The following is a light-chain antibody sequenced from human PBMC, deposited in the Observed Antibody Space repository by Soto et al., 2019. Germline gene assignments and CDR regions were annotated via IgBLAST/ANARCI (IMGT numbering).Light chain of an antibody. Sequence: QSALAQPASVSGSPGQSITISCTGTSSDVGGYKFVSWYQQHPGKAPKLKIYEINTRPSGVSNRFSSSKSGNTASLTISGLQAEDEADYYYSSYTSSTTLVFGNGTKVTVL. CDR1: SSDVGGYKF. CDR3: SSYTSSTTLV. CDR2: EIN. V-gene: IGLV2-14*01. J-gene: IGLJ1*01.